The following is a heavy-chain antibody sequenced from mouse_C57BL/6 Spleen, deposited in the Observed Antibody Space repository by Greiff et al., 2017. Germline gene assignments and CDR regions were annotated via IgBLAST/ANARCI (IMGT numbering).Heavy chain of an antibody. J-gene: IGHJ1*03. Sequence: VQLQQPGAELVKPGASVKMSCKASGYTFTSYWITWVKQRPGQGLEWIGDIYPGSGSTNYNEKFKSKATLTVDTSSSTAYMQLSSLTSEDSAVYYCARDGNYEDWYFEVWGTGTTVTVSS. D-gene: IGHD2-1*01. CDR2: IYPGSGST. CDR1: GYTFTSYW. V-gene: IGHV1-55*01. CDR3: ARDGNYEDWYFEV.